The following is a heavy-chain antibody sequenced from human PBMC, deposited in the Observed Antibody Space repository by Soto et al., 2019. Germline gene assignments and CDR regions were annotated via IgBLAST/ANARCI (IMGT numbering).Heavy chain of an antibody. V-gene: IGHV3-33*01. Sequence: QVQLAESGGGLVQPGGSLRLSCAASGFTFSSHGIQWVRQAPGKGLEWVATIWYDGSNKYYADSVKGRFTISRDNSMNTVYQQTTSLRAEDPAVYDCARVRESKLTPGRDVGAKGTTVTVPS. J-gene: IGHJ6*04. D-gene: IGHD3-10*01. CDR3: ARVRESKLTPGRDV. CDR2: IWYDGSNK. CDR1: GFTFSSHG.